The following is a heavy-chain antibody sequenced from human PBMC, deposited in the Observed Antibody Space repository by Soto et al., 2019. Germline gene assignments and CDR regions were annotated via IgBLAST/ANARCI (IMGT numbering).Heavy chain of an antibody. CDR3: TSYSYSSITVVRFYY. D-gene: IGHD3-22*01. V-gene: IGHV3-15*07. CDR1: GFIFSNAW. J-gene: IGHJ4*02. CDR2: IKSKINGGTA. Sequence: PGGSLRLSCAASGFIFSNAWINWVRQVPGKGLEWVGRIKSKINGGTADYAAPVQGRFAVSRDDSKNMVFLQMNSLKTEDTGIYYCTSYSYSSITVVRFYYWGQGSVVTVSS.